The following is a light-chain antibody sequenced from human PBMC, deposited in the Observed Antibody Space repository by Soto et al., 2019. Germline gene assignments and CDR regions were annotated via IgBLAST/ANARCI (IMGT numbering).Light chain of an antibody. CDR1: QVISSW. CDR2: KAS. Sequence: DIQMTQSPSSVSASVGDTVTISCRASQVISSWLAWYQQKPGKAPNLLIYKASTLQTGVPSRFSGSGSGRDFTLTITNLQPEDFATYYCHQASSFPLSFGGGTKVDIK. CDR3: HQASSFPLS. J-gene: IGKJ4*01. V-gene: IGKV1-12*01.